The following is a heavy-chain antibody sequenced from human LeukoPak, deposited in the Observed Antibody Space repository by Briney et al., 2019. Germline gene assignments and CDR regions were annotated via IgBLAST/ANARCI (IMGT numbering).Heavy chain of an antibody. Sequence: GRSLRLSCAASGFIFRGYGLHWVRQAPGKGLEWVAVILYDGSDKYYADSVKGRFTISRDNSKNTVSLQMNSLRVEDTAVYYCAKDRGPVRAEYFQLWGQGTLVTVSS. J-gene: IGHJ1*01. V-gene: IGHV3-30*18. CDR1: GFIFRGYG. CDR2: ILYDGSDK. CDR3: AKDRGPVRAEYFQL. D-gene: IGHD3-10*01.